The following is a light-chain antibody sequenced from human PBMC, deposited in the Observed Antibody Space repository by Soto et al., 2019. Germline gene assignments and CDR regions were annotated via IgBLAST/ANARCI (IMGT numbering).Light chain of an antibody. Sequence: SVLTQPPSASGTPGQRVTISCSGRSSTIGSNAVTWYHQLPGTAPKLLIYNNGQRPSGVPDRFSGSRSATSASLAISGLQSEDEAEYDCAAWDDSLKGWVFGGGTKLTVL. J-gene: IGLJ3*02. CDR3: AAWDDSLKGWV. V-gene: IGLV1-44*01. CDR2: NNG. CDR1: SSTIGSNA.